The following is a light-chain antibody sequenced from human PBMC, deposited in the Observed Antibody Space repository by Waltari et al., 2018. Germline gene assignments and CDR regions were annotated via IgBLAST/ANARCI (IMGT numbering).Light chain of an antibody. Sequence: EIVMTQSPATMSVSPGEGATLSCRASQSVSHNLAWYQQKPGQAPRLLIYGASTRATGIPARFSGSGSGTEFTLTISSLQSEDFAVYYCQRTGPVAFGQGTKVEIK. J-gene: IGKJ1*01. V-gene: IGKV3-15*01. CDR2: GAS. CDR3: QRTGPVA. CDR1: QSVSHN.